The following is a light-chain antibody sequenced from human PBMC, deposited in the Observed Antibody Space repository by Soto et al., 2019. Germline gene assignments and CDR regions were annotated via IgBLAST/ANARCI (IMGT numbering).Light chain of an antibody. Sequence: QSVLTQPPSVSGAPGQRVTISCNGSSSNIGAGYDVHWYQQLPGTAPKLLIYGNSNRPSGVPDRFSGSKSGTSASLAITGLQAEDEADYYCQSYDSSLSGYVFGTGTKAHRP. V-gene: IGLV1-40*01. CDR3: QSYDSSLSGYV. CDR1: SSNIGAGYD. J-gene: IGLJ1*01. CDR2: GNS.